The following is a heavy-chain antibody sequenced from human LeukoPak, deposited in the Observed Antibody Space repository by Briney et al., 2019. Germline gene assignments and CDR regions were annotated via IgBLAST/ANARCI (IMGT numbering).Heavy chain of an antibody. Sequence: PSQTLSLTCNVSGAAISSGTYYWSSIRQPAGKGLEWIGRIFTSGNTDYNPSLKSRVFISIETSKNRFSLTLNSVTAADTAVYYCATLRGDYYDSRAYDLWGQGTMVTVSS. CDR3: ATLRGDYYDSRAYDL. V-gene: IGHV4-61*02. CDR1: GAAISSGTYY. D-gene: IGHD3-22*01. J-gene: IGHJ3*01. CDR2: IFTSGNT.